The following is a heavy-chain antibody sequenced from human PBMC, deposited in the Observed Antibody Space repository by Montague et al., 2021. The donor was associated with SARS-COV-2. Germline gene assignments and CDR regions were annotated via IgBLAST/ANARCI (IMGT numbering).Heavy chain of an antibody. V-gene: IGHV4-59*12. CDR2: IYSSGSA. CDR1: GSSITSYY. Sequence: SETLSLTCTVSGSSITSYYWSWIRQAPGKGLEWIAYIYSSGSASYNPSLRSRVTTSVDKSTNQFSLRLNSVTAADTAVYYCARVFRSQRLAFDFWGQGALVIVSS. J-gene: IGHJ4*02. CDR3: ARVFRSQRLAFDF. D-gene: IGHD6-25*01.